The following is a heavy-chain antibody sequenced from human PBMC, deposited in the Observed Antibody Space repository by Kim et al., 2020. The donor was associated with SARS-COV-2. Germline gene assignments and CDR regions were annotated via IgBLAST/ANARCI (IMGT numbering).Heavy chain of an antibody. CDR2: TSAYNGNT. V-gene: IGHV1-18*01. CDR1: GYTFTSYG. D-gene: IGHD2-2*01. Sequence: ASVKVSCKASGYTFTSYGISWVRQAPGQGLEWMGWTSAYNGNTNYAQKLQGRVTMTTDTSTSTAYMELRSLRSDDTAVYYCARARIVPSYYGMDVWGQGTTVTVSS. J-gene: IGHJ6*02. CDR3: ARARIVPSYYGMDV.